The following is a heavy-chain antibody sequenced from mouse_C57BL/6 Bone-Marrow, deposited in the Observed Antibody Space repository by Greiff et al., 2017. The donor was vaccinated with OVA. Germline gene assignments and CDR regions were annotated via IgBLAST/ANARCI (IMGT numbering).Heavy chain of an antibody. J-gene: IGHJ1*03. CDR1: GYAFSSYW. D-gene: IGHD2-2*01. CDR2: IYPGDGDT. Sequence: VNVVESGAELVKPGASVKISCKASGYAFSSYWMNWVKQRPGKGLEWIGQIYPGDGDTNYNGKFKGKATLTADKSSSTAYMQLSSLTSEDSAVYFCARLNGYYWYFDVWGTGTTVTVSS. CDR3: ARLNGYYWYFDV. V-gene: IGHV1-80*01.